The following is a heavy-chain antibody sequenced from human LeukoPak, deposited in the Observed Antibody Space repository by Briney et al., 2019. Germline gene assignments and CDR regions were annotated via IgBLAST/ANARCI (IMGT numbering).Heavy chain of an antibody. CDR2: IGGSGGST. CDR3: AKGGLGYSGSYYVGY. J-gene: IGHJ4*02. V-gene: IGHV3-23*01. D-gene: IGHD1-26*01. CDR1: GFTFSSYE. Sequence: GGSLRLSCAASGFTFSSYEMNWVRQAPGKGLKWVSAIGGSGGSTYYADSVKGRFTISRDNSKNTLYLQMNSLRADDTAVYYCAKGGLGYSGSYYVGYWGQGTLVTVAS.